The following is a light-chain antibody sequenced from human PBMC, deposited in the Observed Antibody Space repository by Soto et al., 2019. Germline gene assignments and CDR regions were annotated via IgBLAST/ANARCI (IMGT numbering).Light chain of an antibody. CDR2: GAS. CDR1: QSISSN. Sequence: ETAMTQSPATLSVSPGERATLSCRASQSISSNLAWYQQKPGQAPRLLIYGASTRATGIPARFSGSGSGTEFTLTISSLQSEDFAVYYCQQYKDWPPYTFGRGTKLEI. J-gene: IGKJ2*01. CDR3: QQYKDWPPYT. V-gene: IGKV3-15*01.